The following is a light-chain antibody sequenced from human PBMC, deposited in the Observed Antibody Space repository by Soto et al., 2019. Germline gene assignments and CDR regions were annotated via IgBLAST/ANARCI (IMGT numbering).Light chain of an antibody. CDR1: SSDVGTYSY. V-gene: IGLV2-14*01. Sequence: QSALTQPASVSGSPGQSITISCTGTSSDVGTYSYVSWFQQYPGKAPKVMIYDVSKRPSGVSHRFSGSKSGNTAFLTISGLQAEDEADYYCTTYTSFTILLGGGTKLTVL. J-gene: IGLJ2*01. CDR3: TTYTSFTIL. CDR2: DVS.